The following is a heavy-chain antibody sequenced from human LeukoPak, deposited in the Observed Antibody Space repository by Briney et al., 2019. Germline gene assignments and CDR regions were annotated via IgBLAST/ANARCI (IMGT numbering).Heavy chain of an antibody. CDR3: ARDRRHPIGYSSSWWNYYYGMDV. J-gene: IGHJ6*02. CDR2: INHSGST. CDR1: GGSFSGYY. D-gene: IGHD6-13*01. Sequence: SETLSLTCAVYGGSFSGYYWSWIRQPPGKGLEWIGEINHSGSTNYNPSLKSRVTISVDTSKNQFSLKLRSVTAADTAVYYCARDRRHPIGYSSSWWNYYYGMDVWGQGTTVTVSS. V-gene: IGHV4-34*01.